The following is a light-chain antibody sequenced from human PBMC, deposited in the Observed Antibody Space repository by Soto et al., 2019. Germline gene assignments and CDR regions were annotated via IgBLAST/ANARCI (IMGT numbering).Light chain of an antibody. CDR3: QQRSNWPST. V-gene: IGKV3-11*01. CDR2: DAS. J-gene: IGKJ4*01. CDR1: QSVSRY. Sequence: EIVLTQSPVTLSLSPGERATLSCRASQSVSRYLAWYQQKPGQAPRLLIYDASNRATGIPAGFSGSGSGTDFTLTISSLEPEDFAVYYCQQRSNWPSTFGGGTKVEIK.